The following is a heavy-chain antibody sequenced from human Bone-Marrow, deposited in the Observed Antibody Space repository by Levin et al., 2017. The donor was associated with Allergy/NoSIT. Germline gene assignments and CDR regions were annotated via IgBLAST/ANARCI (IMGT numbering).Heavy chain of an antibody. CDR3: AKAVGATRFAGGIDDY. CDR2: ISYDGSNK. Sequence: GGSLRLSCAASGFTFSSYGMHWVRQAPGKGLEWVAVISYDGSNKYYADSVKGRFTISRDNSKNTLYLQMNSLRAEDTAVYYCAKAVGATRFAGGIDDYWGQGTLVTVSS. CDR1: GFTFSSYG. V-gene: IGHV3-30*18. J-gene: IGHJ4*02. D-gene: IGHD1-26*01.